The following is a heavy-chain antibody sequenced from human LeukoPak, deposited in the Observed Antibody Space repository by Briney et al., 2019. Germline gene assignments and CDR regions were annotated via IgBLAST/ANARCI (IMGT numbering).Heavy chain of an antibody. CDR2: VDPGDGEA. Sequence: GATVKLSCTASAYTFTDYFIHWEQQAPGKGLEWMGHVDPGDGEAVYAYRVKRRFTFTADTSTGTVYMDVSSLTSDDSAVYYCAKVSSTLAAAGALSFDYWGQGTLVIASS. CDR3: AKVSSTLAAAGALSFDY. J-gene: IGHJ4*02. D-gene: IGHD6-13*01. V-gene: IGHV1-69-2*01. CDR1: AYTFTDYF.